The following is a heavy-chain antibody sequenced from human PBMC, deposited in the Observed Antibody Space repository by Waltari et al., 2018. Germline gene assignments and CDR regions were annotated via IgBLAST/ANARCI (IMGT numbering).Heavy chain of an antibody. V-gene: IGHV4-61*09. CDR3: ARDLDAFDI. Sequence: QVQLQESGPGLVKPSQTLSLTCPVSGGSISRGSSYWSWIRQPAGKGLEWIGYIYTSGSTNYNPSLKSRVTISVDTSKNQFSLKLSSVTAADTAVYYCARDLDAFDIWGQGTMVTVSS. CDR1: GGSISRGSSY. J-gene: IGHJ3*02. CDR2: IYTSGST.